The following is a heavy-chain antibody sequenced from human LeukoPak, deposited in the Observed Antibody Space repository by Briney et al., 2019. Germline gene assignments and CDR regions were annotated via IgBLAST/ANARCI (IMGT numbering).Heavy chain of an antibody. V-gene: IGHV3-21*01. CDR3: ARDSDSSGYCDY. D-gene: IGHD3-22*01. Sequence: GGSLRLSCAASGFTFKSYLMTWVRQAPGKGLEWVSSINGGGSSTSYADSVKGRFTISRDNAKNSLYLQMNSLRAEDTAVYYCARDSDSSGYCDYWGQGTLVTVSS. CDR1: GFTFKSYL. CDR2: INGGGSST. J-gene: IGHJ4*02.